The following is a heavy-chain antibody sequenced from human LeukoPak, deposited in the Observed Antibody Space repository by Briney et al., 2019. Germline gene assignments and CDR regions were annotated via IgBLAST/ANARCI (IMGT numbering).Heavy chain of an antibody. CDR2: IYYSGST. V-gene: IGHV4-59*01. D-gene: IGHD3-3*01. Sequence: KPSETLSLTCTVSGGSISSYYWSWIRQPPGKGLEWIGYIYYSGSTNYNPSLKSRVTTSVDTSKNQFSLKLSSVTAADTAVYYCARGGDFWSGEYFDYWGQGTLVTVSS. J-gene: IGHJ4*02. CDR3: ARGGDFWSGEYFDY. CDR1: GGSISSYY.